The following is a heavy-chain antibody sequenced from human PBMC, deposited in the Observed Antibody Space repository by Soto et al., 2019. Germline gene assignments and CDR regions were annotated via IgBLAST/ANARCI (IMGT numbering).Heavy chain of an antibody. CDR2: IYYIGST. CDR1: VGSISSSSYY. Sequence: SETLSLTCTVSVGSISSSSYYWGWIRQPPGKGLEWIVSIYYIGSTYYSPSLKSRVTISVDTSKNQFSLKLSSVTAADTAVYYCARNTLVAPTQSPYYYYYSMDVWGQGTTVTVSS. J-gene: IGHJ6*02. CDR3: ARNTLVAPTQSPYYYYYSMDV. D-gene: IGHD6-6*01. V-gene: IGHV4-39*01.